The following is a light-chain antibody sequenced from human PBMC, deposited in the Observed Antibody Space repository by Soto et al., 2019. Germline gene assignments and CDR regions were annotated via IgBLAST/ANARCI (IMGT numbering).Light chain of an antibody. CDR3: SSFTSMSSLV. CDR2: EVS. J-gene: IGLJ3*02. Sequence: QSALTQPASVSGSPGQSITISCSGTSSDVGDYNYVSWYQQHPGKVPKLIIYEVSNRPSGVSNRFSGSKSGNTASLTISGLQAEDEAYYYCSSFTSMSSLVFGGGTKLTVL. V-gene: IGLV2-14*01. CDR1: SSDVGDYNY.